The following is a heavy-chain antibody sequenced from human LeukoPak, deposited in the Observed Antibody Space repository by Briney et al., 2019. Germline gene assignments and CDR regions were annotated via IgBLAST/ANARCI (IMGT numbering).Heavy chain of an antibody. J-gene: IGHJ4*02. D-gene: IGHD3-9*01. CDR1: GFTFSDYY. Sequence: GGSLRLSCAASGFTFSDYYMSWIRQAPGKGLEWVSYISSSGSTIYYADSVKGRSTISRDNAKNSLYLQMNSLRAEDTAVYYCARSPRELRYFDWTRPYYFDYWGQGTLVTVSS. CDR3: ARSPRELRYFDWTRPYYFDY. V-gene: IGHV3-11*01. CDR2: ISSSGSTI.